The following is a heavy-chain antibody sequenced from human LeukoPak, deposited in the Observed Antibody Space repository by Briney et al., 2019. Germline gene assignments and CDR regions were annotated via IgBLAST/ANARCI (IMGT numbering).Heavy chain of an antibody. CDR1: GGTFSSYA. J-gene: IGHJ4*02. CDR2: IIPIFGTA. D-gene: IGHD2-2*02. CDR3: ATYCSSTSCYTRSDY. Sequence: SVKVSCKASGGTFSSYAISWVRQAPGQGLEWMGGIIPIFGTANYAQKFQGRVTITADESTSTAYMELSSLRSEDTAVYYCATYCSSTSCYTRSDYWGQGTLVTVSS. V-gene: IGHV1-69*13.